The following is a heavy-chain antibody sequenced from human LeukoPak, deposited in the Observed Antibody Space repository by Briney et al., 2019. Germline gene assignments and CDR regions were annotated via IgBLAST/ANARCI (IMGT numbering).Heavy chain of an antibody. J-gene: IGHJ3*02. CDR3: ARVAPIVGTTGGALDI. CDR2: INPNSGGT. D-gene: IGHD1-26*01. Sequence: ASVKVSCKASGYSFTGYYIHWVRQAPGQGLEWMGRINPNSGGTNFAQKFQGRVTMTRDTSVSTAYMELSSLRSDDTAVYYCARVAPIVGTTGGALDIWGQGTMVTVSS. V-gene: IGHV1-2*06. CDR1: GYSFTGYY.